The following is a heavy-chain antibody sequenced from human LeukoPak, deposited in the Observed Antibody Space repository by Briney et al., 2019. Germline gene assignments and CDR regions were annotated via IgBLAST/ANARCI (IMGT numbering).Heavy chain of an antibody. J-gene: IGHJ4*02. D-gene: IGHD3-22*01. CDR2: IIPIFGTA. V-gene: IGHV1-69*13. CDR3: ARCPYYYDSSGYSPLRY. Sequence: SVKVSCKASGYTFTSYGISWVRQAPGQGLEWMGGIIPIFGTANYAQKFQGRVTITADESTSTAYMELSSLRSEDTAVYYCARCPYYYDSSGYSPLRYWGQGTLVTVSS. CDR1: GYTFTSYG.